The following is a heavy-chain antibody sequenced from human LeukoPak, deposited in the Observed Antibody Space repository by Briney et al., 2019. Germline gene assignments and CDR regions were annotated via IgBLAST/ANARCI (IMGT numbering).Heavy chain of an antibody. V-gene: IGHV4-39*01. CDR2: IYYSGST. CDR3: ARQHSSNWNNWFDP. J-gene: IGHJ5*02. CDR1: GGSISNSGYY. D-gene: IGHD6-13*01. Sequence: PSETLSLTCTVSGGSISNSGYYWGWIRQPPGKGLEWIGSIYYSGSTYYNPSLKSRVTISVDTSKNQFSLKLSSVTAADTAVYYCARQHSSNWNNWFDPWGQGTLVTVSS.